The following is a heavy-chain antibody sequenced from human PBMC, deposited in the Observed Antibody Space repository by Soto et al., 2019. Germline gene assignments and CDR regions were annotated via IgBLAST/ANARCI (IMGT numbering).Heavy chain of an antibody. D-gene: IGHD6-13*01. J-gene: IGHJ6*02. CDR1: GFTFSDYA. Sequence: QVQLVESGGGVVQPGRSLRLSCAASGFTFSDYAMHWVRQAPGKGLEWVALISYDGSNKYYVDSVKGRFTISRDNSKHTLYLQMNSLRTEDTTVYYCAKSRSGSSWSQGMDVWGQGTTVTVSS. V-gene: IGHV3-30*18. CDR2: ISYDGSNK. CDR3: AKSRSGSSWSQGMDV.